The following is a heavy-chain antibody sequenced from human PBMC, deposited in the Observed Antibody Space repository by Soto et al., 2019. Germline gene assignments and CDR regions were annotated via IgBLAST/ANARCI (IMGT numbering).Heavy chain of an antibody. V-gene: IGHV1-69*01. CDR3: ARARWGSYAFES. Sequence: QVQLVQSGAEVKKPGSSVKVSCKASGGVFRNYAINWVRQAPGQGLEWMGGIIPVFGTADYPQKFQGRVTITADESTTPAYMELTSLKTEDTAVYFCARARWGSYAFESWGQGTLVTVAS. CDR2: IIPVFGTA. D-gene: IGHD1-26*01. CDR1: GGVFRNYA. J-gene: IGHJ5*01.